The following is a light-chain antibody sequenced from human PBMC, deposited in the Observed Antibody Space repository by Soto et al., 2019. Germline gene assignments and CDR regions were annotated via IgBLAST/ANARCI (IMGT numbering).Light chain of an antibody. CDR1: QTSSSC. J-gene: IGKJ1*01. Sequence: IHLIQPHYTLSGSVVDRVSLTFLASQTSSSCLAWYQQKPGKAPKLLIYKASTLKSGVPSRFSGSGSATAFTLTISSLQHADFATYYCQQYNSYSRALGQGTKVDIK. CDR3: QQYNSYSRA. CDR2: KAS. V-gene: IGKV1-5*03.